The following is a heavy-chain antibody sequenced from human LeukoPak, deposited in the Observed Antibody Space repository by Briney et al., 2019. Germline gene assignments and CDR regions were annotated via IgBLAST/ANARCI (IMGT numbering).Heavy chain of an antibody. CDR1: GYTFTGYY. J-gene: IGHJ4*02. V-gene: IGHV1-2*02. CDR2: INPNSGGT. D-gene: IGHD3-22*01. CDR3: ARALPYYYDSSGPFGY. Sequence: ASVKVSCKASGYTFTGYYMHWVRQAPGQGLEWMGWINPNSGGTNYAQKFQGRVTMTRDTSISTAYMELSRLRSDDTAVYYCARALPYYYDSSGPFGYWGQGTLVTVSS.